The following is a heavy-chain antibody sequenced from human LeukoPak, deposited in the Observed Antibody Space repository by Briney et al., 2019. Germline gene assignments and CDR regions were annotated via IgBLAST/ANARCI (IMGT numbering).Heavy chain of an antibody. V-gene: IGHV3-48*03. CDR2: ISSSGGTI. D-gene: IGHD3-10*01. Sequence: GGSLRLSCAASGFTFSSYEMNWVRQAPGKGLEWVSYISSSGGTIYYADSVKGRFTISRDNAKNSLYLQMNSLRAEDTAVYYCARDHGSGSYYRPDAFDIWGQGTMVTVSS. J-gene: IGHJ3*02. CDR1: GFTFSSYE. CDR3: ARDHGSGSYYRPDAFDI.